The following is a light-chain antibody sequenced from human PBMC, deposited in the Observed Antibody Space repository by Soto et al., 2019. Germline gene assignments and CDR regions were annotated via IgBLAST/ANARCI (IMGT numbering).Light chain of an antibody. Sequence: QSVLTQPASVSGSPGQSITISCTGTSSDVGGNKYVSWYQHYPGKAPKLMICDVSNRPSGVSNRFSGSKSGNTASLTISGLLAEDEADYYCSAFTGTTYVFGTGTKVTVL. CDR1: SSDVGGNKY. CDR2: DVS. J-gene: IGLJ1*01. V-gene: IGLV2-14*03. CDR3: SAFTGTTYV.